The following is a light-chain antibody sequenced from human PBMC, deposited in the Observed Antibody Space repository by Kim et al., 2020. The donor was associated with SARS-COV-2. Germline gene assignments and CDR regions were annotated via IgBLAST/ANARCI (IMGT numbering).Light chain of an antibody. Sequence: GKTVTISCTRSSGSIANNYVQLYQQRPGSSPTTVIYEDKQRPSGVPDRFSGSIDSSSNSASLTISGLKTEDEGDYYCQSYDSSNWVFGGGTQLTVL. J-gene: IGLJ3*02. CDR2: EDK. CDR1: SGSIANNY. CDR3: QSYDSSNWV. V-gene: IGLV6-57*01.